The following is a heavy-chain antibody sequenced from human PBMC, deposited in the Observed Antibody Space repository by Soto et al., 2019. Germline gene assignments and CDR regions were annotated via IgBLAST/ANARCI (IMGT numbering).Heavy chain of an antibody. J-gene: IGHJ4*02. V-gene: IGHV3-30*03. D-gene: IGHD1-26*01. CDR3: GGDLVGATDY. Sequence: QVQLVESGGGVVQPGRSLRLSCAASGFTFSNYDMHWVRQAPGKGLEWVALISSGGSDQYYAESVKGRFTISRDDSQNTLYLQMNSLRIEDTSVYYCGGDLVGATDYWGQGTLVTVSS. CDR1: GFTFSNYD. CDR2: ISSGGSDQ.